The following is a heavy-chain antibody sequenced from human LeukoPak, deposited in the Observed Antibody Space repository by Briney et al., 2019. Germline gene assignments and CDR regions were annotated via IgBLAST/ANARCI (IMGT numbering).Heavy chain of an antibody. CDR2: INHSGST. Sequence: SETLSLTCTVSGGSISSSSYYWGWIRQPPGKGLEWIGEINHSGSTNYNPSLKSRVTISVDTSKNQFSLKLSSVTAADTAVYYCARGKQLLSGEFDYWGQGTLVTVSS. J-gene: IGHJ4*02. D-gene: IGHD2-2*01. V-gene: IGHV4-39*07. CDR3: ARGKQLLSGEFDY. CDR1: GGSISSSSYY.